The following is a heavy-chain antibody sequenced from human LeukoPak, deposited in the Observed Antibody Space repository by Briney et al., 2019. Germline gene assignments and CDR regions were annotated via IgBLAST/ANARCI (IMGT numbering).Heavy chain of an antibody. CDR2: IYYSGST. D-gene: IGHD3-10*01. J-gene: IGHJ4*02. CDR3: ARVSSQNYGSGSYFLYFDY. CDR1: GGSISSGGYY. V-gene: IGHV4-31*03. Sequence: SETLSLTCTVSGGSISSGGYYWSWIRQHPGKGLEWIGYIYYSGSTYYNPSLKSRVTISVDTSKNQFSLKLSSVTAADTAVYYCARVSSQNYGSGSYFLYFDYWGQGTLVTVSS.